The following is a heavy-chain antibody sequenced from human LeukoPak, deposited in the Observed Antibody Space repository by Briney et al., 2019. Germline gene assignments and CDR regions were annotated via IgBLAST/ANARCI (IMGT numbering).Heavy chain of an antibody. D-gene: IGHD2-2*01. Sequence: ASVKVSXKASGYTFPNYGITWVRQAPGQGLEWMGWISAYSGNTNYVQKFQGGVTMATDASTSTAYVELRSLRSDDTAVYYCARDIATVVHQDWGQGTLVTVSS. V-gene: IGHV1-18*01. J-gene: IGHJ4*02. CDR1: GYTFPNYG. CDR3: ARDIATVVHQD. CDR2: ISAYSGNT.